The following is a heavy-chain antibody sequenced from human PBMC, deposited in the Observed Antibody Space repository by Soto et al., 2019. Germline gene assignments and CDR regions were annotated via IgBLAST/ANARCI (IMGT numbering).Heavy chain of an antibody. D-gene: IGHD3-10*01. Sequence: QVQLQESGPGLVKPSQTLSLTCTVSGGSISSGGYYWSWIRQHPGKGLEWIGYIYSSGSTYYNPSLQSRVTISVDTAKNQFSLKLSSVTAADTAVYYCARVFGFGGMDVWGQGTTVTVSS. J-gene: IGHJ6*02. CDR1: GGSISSGGYY. CDR2: IYSSGST. V-gene: IGHV4-31*03. CDR3: ARVFGFGGMDV.